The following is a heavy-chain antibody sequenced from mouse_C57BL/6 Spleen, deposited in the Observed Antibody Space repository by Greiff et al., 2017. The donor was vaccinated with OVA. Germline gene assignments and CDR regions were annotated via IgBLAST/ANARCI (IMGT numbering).Heavy chain of an antibody. CDR3: ARDGDTTVVARDFDY. CDR1: GFTFSSYA. Sequence: EVKLMESGGGLVKPGGSLKLSCAASGFTFSSYAMSWVRQTPEKRLEWVATISDGGSYTYYPDNVKGRFTFSRDNAKNNPYLQMSHLKSEDTAMYYCARDGDTTVVARDFDYWGQGTTLTVSS. V-gene: IGHV5-4*01. CDR2: ISDGGSYT. D-gene: IGHD1-1*01. J-gene: IGHJ2*01.